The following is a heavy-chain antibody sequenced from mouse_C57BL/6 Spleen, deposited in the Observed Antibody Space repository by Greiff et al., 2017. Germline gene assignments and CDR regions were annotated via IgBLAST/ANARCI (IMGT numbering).Heavy chain of an antibody. CDR2: IYPGDGDT. V-gene: IGHV1-82*01. D-gene: IGHD2-1*01. CDR3: ADGNYEDYAMDY. J-gene: IGHJ4*01. CDR1: GYAFSSSW. Sequence: VQLQQSGPELVKPGASVKISCKASGYAFSSSWMNWVKQRPGKGLEWIGRIYPGDGDTNYNGKLKGKATLTADKSSSTAYMQLSSLTSEDSAVYFCADGNYEDYAMDYWGQGTSVTVSS.